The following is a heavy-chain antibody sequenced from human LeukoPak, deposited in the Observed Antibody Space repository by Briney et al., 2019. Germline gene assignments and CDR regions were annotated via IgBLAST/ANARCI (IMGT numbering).Heavy chain of an antibody. J-gene: IGHJ6*04. CDR2: INTYTGGT. CDR3: ARASVATISKHAAGGLDV. Sequence: GASVKVSCKASGYTFPRYYLHWVRQAPGQGLEWMGWINTYTGGTNYAQKFQDWVTMTRDTSISTAYMELSRLRSDDTAVYYCARASVATISKHAAGGLDVWGKGTTVTVSS. D-gene: IGHD5-12*01. CDR1: GYTFPRYY. V-gene: IGHV1-2*04.